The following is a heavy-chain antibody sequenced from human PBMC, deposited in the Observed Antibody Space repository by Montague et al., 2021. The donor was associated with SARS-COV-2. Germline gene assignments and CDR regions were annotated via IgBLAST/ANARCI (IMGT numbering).Heavy chain of an antibody. J-gene: IGHJ4*02. CDR2: IHYSEGN. CDR1: GGSIGSYY. D-gene: IGHD3-10*01. CDR3: ARSLDPSGTCYLPY. Sequence: SETLSLTCSVSGGSIGSYYWSWLRKPPGKGLEWIGHIHYSEGNTYSPSSKSRVTISIETPKNQFSLKLSSVTAADTAVYYCARSLDPSGTCYLPYWGQGTLVTVSS. V-gene: IGHV4-59*01.